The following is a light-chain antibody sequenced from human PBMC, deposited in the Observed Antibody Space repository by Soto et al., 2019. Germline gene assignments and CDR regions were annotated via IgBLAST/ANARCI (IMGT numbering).Light chain of an antibody. V-gene: IGKV1-5*03. CDR2: KAS. CDR1: RSIINW. CDR3: QHYSDHWT. J-gene: IGKJ1*01. Sequence: DIQLTQSPSTLSASVGDRVTITCRASRSIINWLAWYQQKSGKGPKLLIYKASNLQTGVPSRFSGSGYGTEFTLTIGSLQPDDVATYYCQHYSDHWTFDQGTKVEIK.